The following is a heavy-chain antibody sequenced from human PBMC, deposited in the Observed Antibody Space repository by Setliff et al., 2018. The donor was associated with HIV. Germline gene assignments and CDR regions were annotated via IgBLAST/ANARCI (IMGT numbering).Heavy chain of an antibody. CDR3: ATGGDNKLYSNRYYYHYYMDV. CDR1: GDAFSNCA. D-gene: IGHD6-13*01. V-gene: IGHV1-69*13. CDR2: IIPIIGTT. J-gene: IGHJ6*03. Sequence: GASVKVSCKASGDAFSNCAFIWVRQAPGQGLEWIGGIIPIIGTTNYAQKFQGRVTITADESTSTAYMELSSLRSEDTGVYYCATGGDNKLYSNRYYYHYYMDVWGEGTAVTVSS.